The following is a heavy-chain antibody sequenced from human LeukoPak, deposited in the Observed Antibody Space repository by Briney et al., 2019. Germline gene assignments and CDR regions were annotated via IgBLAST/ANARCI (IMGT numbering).Heavy chain of an antibody. V-gene: IGHV4-30-4*01. CDR1: GASIRSGDYY. Sequence: SETLSLTCTVSGASIRSGDYYWSWIRHPPGKGLVWIGYIYDSGSTYYNPSLKSRITISVDTSENRFSLKLSSVTATDTAVYYCARDCSGGSCYGAFDIWGQGTMVTVSS. J-gene: IGHJ3*02. CDR2: IYDSGST. CDR3: ARDCSGGSCYGAFDI. D-gene: IGHD2-15*01.